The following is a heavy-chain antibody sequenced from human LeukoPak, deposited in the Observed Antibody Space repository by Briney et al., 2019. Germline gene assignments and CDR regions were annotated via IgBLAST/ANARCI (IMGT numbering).Heavy chain of an antibody. CDR3: ARGVRYLDY. CDR1: GFTFSSYE. Sequence: GGSLRLSCAASGFTFSSYEMNWVRQAPGRGLEWVSYISSSSSTIYYADSLKGRFTISRDNAEKSLYLQMNSLRDEDTAVYYCARGVRYLDYWGQGTLVTVSS. CDR2: ISSSSSTI. V-gene: IGHV3-48*02. J-gene: IGHJ4*02. D-gene: IGHD3-10*01.